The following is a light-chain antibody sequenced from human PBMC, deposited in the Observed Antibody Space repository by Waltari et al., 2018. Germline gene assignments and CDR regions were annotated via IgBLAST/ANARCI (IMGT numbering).Light chain of an antibody. V-gene: IGKV1-17*01. CDR1: QAIRND. CDR3: LQHNSFPRT. CDR2: DAS. Sequence: DIQMTQSPSSLSASVGDRVTITCRASQAIRNDLGGYQQKAGQAPKRLSYDASNLQPGVPSRFRGSGSGTEFTLTISSLQPEDFATYYCLQHNSFPRTFGQGTKVEI. J-gene: IGKJ1*01.